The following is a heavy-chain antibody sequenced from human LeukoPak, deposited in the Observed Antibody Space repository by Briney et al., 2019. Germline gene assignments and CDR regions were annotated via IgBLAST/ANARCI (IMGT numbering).Heavy chain of an antibody. V-gene: IGHV3-23*01. CDR3: AKGEMATSN. CDR1: GFTFSSYA. CDR2: ISGSGGST. J-gene: IGHJ4*02. Sequence: GGSLILSCAASGFTFSSYAMSWVRQAPGKGLEWVSVISGSGGSTYYADSVKGRFTISRDNSKNTLYLQMNSQRAEDTAVYYCAKGEMATSNWGQGTLVTVSS. D-gene: IGHD5-24*01.